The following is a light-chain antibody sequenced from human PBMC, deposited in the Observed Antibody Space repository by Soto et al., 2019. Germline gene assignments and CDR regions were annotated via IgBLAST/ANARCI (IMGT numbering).Light chain of an antibody. Sequence: QSALTQPRSVTGSPGQSVTISCTGTSSDVGGYTYVSWYQQHPGKAPKLMIYDVSKRPSGVPDRFSGSKSGNTASLTISGLQAEDEADYYCSSYAGSDTYVFGTGTKVTVL. CDR3: SSYAGSDTYV. J-gene: IGLJ1*01. CDR2: DVS. CDR1: SSDVGGYTY. V-gene: IGLV2-11*01.